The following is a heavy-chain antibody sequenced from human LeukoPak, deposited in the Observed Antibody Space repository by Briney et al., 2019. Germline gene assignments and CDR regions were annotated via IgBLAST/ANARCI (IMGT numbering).Heavy chain of an antibody. CDR2: IRPEGTTT. Sequence: PGGSLRLSCAASGFTFSTYWMHWVRQAPGKGLVWVARIRPEGTTTAYADSVKSRFTISRDNAKNTLFLQMNSLSAEDTAVYYCARDKTVSALRRDYMDVWGKGTTVTVSS. CDR1: GFTFSTYW. J-gene: IGHJ6*03. V-gene: IGHV3-74*03. CDR3: ARDKTVSALRRDYMDV. D-gene: IGHD4-17*01.